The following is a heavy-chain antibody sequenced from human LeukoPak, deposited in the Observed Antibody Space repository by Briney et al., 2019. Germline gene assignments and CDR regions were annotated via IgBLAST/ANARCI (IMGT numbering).Heavy chain of an antibody. V-gene: IGHV5-51*01. CDR2: IFPGDSDT. J-gene: IGHJ3*02. D-gene: IGHD3-22*01. CDR3: ARQAYGSHFDAFDI. Sequence: GESLKISCEGSGYYFTNYWIGWVRQMPGNGLEWMGIIFPGDSDTKYSPSFQGRVTISADKSISTAYLQWTSVQASDTAIYYCARQAYGSHFDAFDIWGQGTMVTVSS. CDR1: GYYFTNYW.